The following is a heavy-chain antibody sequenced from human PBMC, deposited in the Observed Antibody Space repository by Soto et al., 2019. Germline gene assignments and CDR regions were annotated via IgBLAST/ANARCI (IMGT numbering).Heavy chain of an antibody. Sequence: EVQLVESGGGLVQPGGSLRLSCAASGFTVSSNYMSWVRQAPGKGLEWVSVIYSGGSTYYADSVKGRFTISRHNSKNTLYLQMNSLRAEDTAVYYCARGKGTTGTTTDWFDPWGQGTLVTVSS. J-gene: IGHJ5*02. CDR2: IYSGGST. D-gene: IGHD1-1*01. V-gene: IGHV3-53*04. CDR1: GFTVSSNY. CDR3: ARGKGTTGTTTDWFDP.